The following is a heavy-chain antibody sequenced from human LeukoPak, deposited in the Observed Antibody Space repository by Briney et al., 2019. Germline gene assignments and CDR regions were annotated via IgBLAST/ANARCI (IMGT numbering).Heavy chain of an antibody. V-gene: IGHV1-18*01. CDR2: ISAYNGNT. J-gene: IGHJ3*02. CDR1: GGTFSSYA. D-gene: IGHD1-14*01. CDR3: ARERTGWLSYAFDI. Sequence: ASVKVSCKASGGTFSSYAISWVRQAPGQGLEWMGWISAYNGNTNYAQKLQGRVTMTTDTSTSTAYMELRSLRSDDTAVYYCARERTGWLSYAFDIWGQGTMVTVSS.